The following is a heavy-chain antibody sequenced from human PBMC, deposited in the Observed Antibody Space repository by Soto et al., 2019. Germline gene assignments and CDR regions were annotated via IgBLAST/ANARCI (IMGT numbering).Heavy chain of an antibody. D-gene: IGHD5-12*01. Sequence: EVQLVESGGGLVKPGGSLRLSCAASVFTFSSYSMHWVRQASGTGLEWVSYISTSSTYIYYADSVKCRVTISRDNAKNSLYLQMNSLRAEDTALYYCAREGYRGYNFDYWGQGTLVTVSS. J-gene: IGHJ4*02. V-gene: IGHV3-21*01. CDR2: ISTSSTYI. CDR1: VFTFSSYS. CDR3: AREGYRGYNFDY.